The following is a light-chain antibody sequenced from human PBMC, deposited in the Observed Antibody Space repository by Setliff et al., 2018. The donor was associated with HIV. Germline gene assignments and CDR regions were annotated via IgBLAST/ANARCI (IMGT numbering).Light chain of an antibody. Sequence: QSALAQPASVPGSPGQSLTISCTGTSSDVGGYNYVSWYQQHPGKAPKLMISDVSKRPSVVSSRFSGSKSGNTASLTISGLQTEDEADYYCSSYTSSSTYVFGTGTKVTVL. CDR2: DVS. J-gene: IGLJ1*01. V-gene: IGLV2-14*01. CDR1: SSDVGGYNY. CDR3: SSYTSSSTYV.